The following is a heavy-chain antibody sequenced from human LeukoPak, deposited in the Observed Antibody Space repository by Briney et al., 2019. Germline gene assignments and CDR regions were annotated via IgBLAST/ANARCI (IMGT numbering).Heavy chain of an antibody. V-gene: IGHV3-38-3*01. CDR3: ARAMDLDY. D-gene: IGHD2-2*03. CDR2: ISGGST. CDR1: GFTVSSNE. J-gene: IGHJ4*02. Sequence: GGSLRLSCAASGFTVSSNEMSWVRQAPGKGLEWVSCISGGSTYYADSVKGRFTISRDNSKNTLYLQMNSLRAEDTAVYYCARAMDLDYWGQGTLVTVSS.